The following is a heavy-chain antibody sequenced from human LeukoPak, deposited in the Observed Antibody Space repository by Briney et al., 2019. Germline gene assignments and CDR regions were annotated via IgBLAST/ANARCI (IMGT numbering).Heavy chain of an antibody. CDR1: GFTFSSYA. J-gene: IGHJ3*02. CDR2: ISSSSSAI. Sequence: GGSLRLSCAASGFTFSSYAMSWVRQAPGKGLEWVSYISSSSSAIYYADSVRGRFTISRDNAKNSLYLQMNSLRAEDMAVYYCARDNIAVAGGDAFDIWGQGTMVTVSS. V-gene: IGHV3-48*01. CDR3: ARDNIAVAGGDAFDI. D-gene: IGHD6-19*01.